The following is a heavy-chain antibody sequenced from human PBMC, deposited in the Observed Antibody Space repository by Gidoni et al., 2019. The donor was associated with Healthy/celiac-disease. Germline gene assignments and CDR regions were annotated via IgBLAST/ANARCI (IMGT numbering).Heavy chain of an antibody. V-gene: IGHV1-69*01. CDR1: GGTFSSYA. Sequence: QVQLVQSGAEVKKPGSSVKVSCKASGGTFSSYAISWVRQAPVQGLEWMGGIIPIFGTANYAHKFQGRVTITADESTSTAYMELSSLRSEDTAVYYCAREGYCSGGSCYSVSYFDYWGQGTLVTVSS. CDR2: IIPIFGTA. D-gene: IGHD2-15*01. J-gene: IGHJ4*02. CDR3: AREGYCSGGSCYSVSYFDY.